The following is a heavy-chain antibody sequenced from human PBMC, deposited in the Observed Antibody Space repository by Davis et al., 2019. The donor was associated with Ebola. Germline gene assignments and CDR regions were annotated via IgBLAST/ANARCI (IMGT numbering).Heavy chain of an antibody. CDR1: VYTFRGYS. D-gene: IGHD4-17*01. CDR3: ARGATTVTTICFDP. CDR2: LNVYNGHT. J-gene: IGHJ5*02. Sequence: SVPVSRLPSVYTFRGYSISWVRQAPAQGLEWLGRLNVYNGHTNYAQNFQGRATVSTDTSTSIAYMELRSLSSDDTALYYCARGATTVTTICFDPWGQGTLVTVSS. V-gene: IGHV1-18*01.